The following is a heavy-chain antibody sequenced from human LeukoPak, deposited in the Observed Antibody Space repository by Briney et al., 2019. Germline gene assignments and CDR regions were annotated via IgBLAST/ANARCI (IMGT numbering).Heavy chain of an antibody. CDR3: ARHAGTYYYDSSGYYWFDP. D-gene: IGHD3-22*01. Sequence: SETLSLTCAVYGGSFSGYYWSWIRQPPGKGLECIGEINHSGSTDYNPSLKSRVTISVDTSKNQFSLKLSSVTAADTAVYYCARHAGTYYYDSSGYYWFDPWGQGTLVTVSS. CDR2: INHSGST. V-gene: IGHV4-34*01. CDR1: GGSFSGYY. J-gene: IGHJ5*02.